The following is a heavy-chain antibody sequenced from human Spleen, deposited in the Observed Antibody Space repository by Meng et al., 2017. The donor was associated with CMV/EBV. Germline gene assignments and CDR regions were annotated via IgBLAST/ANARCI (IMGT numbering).Heavy chain of an antibody. D-gene: IGHD3-22*01. V-gene: IGHV3-33*07. CDR2: IWYNGSNK. CDR3: ARDYYDSSGYYYYYGMDV. J-gene: IGHJ6*02. CDR1: GFTFSRFA. Sequence: GGSLRLSCAASGFTFSRFAIYWVRQAPGKGLECVAVIWYNGSNKYYADSVKGRFTISRDNSKNMLYLQMTSLRDEDTAVYYCARDYYDSSGYYYYYGMDVWGQGTTVTVSS.